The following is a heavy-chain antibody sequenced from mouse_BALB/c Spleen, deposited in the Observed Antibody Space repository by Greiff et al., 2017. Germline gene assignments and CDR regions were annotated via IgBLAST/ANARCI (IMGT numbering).Heavy chain of an antibody. Sequence: VKVVESGPGLVAPSQSLSITCTVSGFSLTGYGVNWVRQPPGKGLEWLGMIWGDGSTDYNSALKSRLSISKDNSKSQVFLKMNSLQTADTARYYCARDRGAGYYYYAMECWGQGTSVTVAS. D-gene: IGHD3-1*01. CDR3: ARDRGAGYYYYAMEC. J-gene: IGHJ4*01. CDR2: IWGDGST. V-gene: IGHV2-6-7*01. CDR1: GFSLTGYG.